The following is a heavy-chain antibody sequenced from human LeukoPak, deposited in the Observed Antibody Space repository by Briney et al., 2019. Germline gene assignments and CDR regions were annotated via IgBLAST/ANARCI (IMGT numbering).Heavy chain of an antibody. D-gene: IGHD3-10*01. J-gene: IGHJ4*02. Sequence: SVKVSCKASGGTFSSYAISWVRRAPGQGLEWMGRIIPIFGTANYAQKFQGRVTITTDESTSTAYMELSSLRSEDTAVYYCARDPNPYSGEGDYWGQGTLVTVSS. V-gene: IGHV1-69*05. CDR2: IIPIFGTA. CDR1: GGTFSSYA. CDR3: ARDPNPYSGEGDY.